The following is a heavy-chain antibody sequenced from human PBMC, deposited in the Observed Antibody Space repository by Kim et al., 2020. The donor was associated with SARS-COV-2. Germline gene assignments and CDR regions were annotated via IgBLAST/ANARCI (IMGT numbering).Heavy chain of an antibody. V-gene: IGHV3-9*01. CDR2: ISWNSGSI. D-gene: IGHD3-10*01. CDR3: ATTSLGLTMVRGVIINNDAYDI. Sequence: GGSLRLSCAASGFTFDDYAMHWVRQAPGKGLEWVSGISWNSGSIGYADSVKGRFTISRDNAKNSLYLQMNSLRAEDTALYYCATTSLGLTMVRGVIINNDAYDIWGQGTMVTVSS. CDR1: GFTFDDYA. J-gene: IGHJ3*02.